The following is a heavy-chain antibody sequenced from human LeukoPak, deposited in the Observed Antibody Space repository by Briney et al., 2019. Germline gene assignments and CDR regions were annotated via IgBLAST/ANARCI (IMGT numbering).Heavy chain of an antibody. CDR2: IYHSGST. Sequence: PSETLSLTCTVSGGSISSGGYSWSWIRQPPGKGLEWIGYIYHSGSTYYNPSLKSRVTISVDRSKNQFSLKLSSVTAADTAVYYCARAPAGSSRFDPWGQGTLVTVSS. V-gene: IGHV4-30-2*01. D-gene: IGHD3-10*01. J-gene: IGHJ5*02. CDR3: ARAPAGSSRFDP. CDR1: GGSISSGGYS.